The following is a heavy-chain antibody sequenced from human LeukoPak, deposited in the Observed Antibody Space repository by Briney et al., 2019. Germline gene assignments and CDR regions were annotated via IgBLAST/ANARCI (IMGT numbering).Heavy chain of an antibody. V-gene: IGHV1-69*05. CDR2: IIPIFGTA. Sequence: SVKVSCKASGGTFISYAISWVRQAPGQGLERMGRIIPIFGTANYAQKFQGRVTITTDESTSTAYMELSSLRSEDTAVYYCASDYCSGGSCYWFDPWGQGTLVTVSS. CDR1: GGTFISYA. D-gene: IGHD2-15*01. J-gene: IGHJ5*02. CDR3: ASDYCSGGSCYWFDP.